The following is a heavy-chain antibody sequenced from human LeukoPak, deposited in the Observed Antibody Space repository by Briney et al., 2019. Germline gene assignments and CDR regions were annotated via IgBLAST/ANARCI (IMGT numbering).Heavy chain of an antibody. D-gene: IGHD3-10*01. V-gene: IGHV4-61*02. Sequence: SETLSLTCTVSGGSISSGSHYWSWIRQPAGKGLEWIGRIYTSGSTNYNPSLKSRVTISVDTSKNQFSLKLSSVTAADTAVYYCARELWFGELIEDIRFDPWGQGTLVTVSS. CDR2: IYTSGST. J-gene: IGHJ5*02. CDR1: GGSISSGSHY. CDR3: ARELWFGELIEDIRFDP.